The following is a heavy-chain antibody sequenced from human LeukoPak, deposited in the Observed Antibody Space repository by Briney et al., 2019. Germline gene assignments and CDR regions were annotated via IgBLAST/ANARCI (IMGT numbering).Heavy chain of an antibody. CDR1: GGTFSSYA. V-gene: IGHV1-69*13. J-gene: IGHJ4*02. D-gene: IGHD1-20*01. Sequence: SVKVSCKASGGTFSSYAMSWVRQAPGQGLEWLGGIIPAFRAANYAQKFQGRVTITADEFTNTAYMELSSLRSVDTAVYYCARGREITLIATRYYFDSWGQGTLVTVSS. CDR2: IIPAFRAA. CDR3: ARGREITLIATRYYFDS.